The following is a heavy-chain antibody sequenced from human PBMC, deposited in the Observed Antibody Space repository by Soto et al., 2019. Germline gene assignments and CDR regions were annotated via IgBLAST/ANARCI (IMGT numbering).Heavy chain of an antibody. D-gene: IGHD3-3*01. CDR3: ARDFRYYDFWSGYSVYYYYGMDV. J-gene: IGHJ6*02. CDR1: GFTFSSYA. V-gene: IGHV3-30-3*01. Sequence: GSLRLSCAASGFTFSSYAMHWVRQAPGKGLEWVAVISYDGSNKYYADSVKGRFTISRDNSKNTLYLQMNSLRAEDTAVYYCARDFRYYDFWSGYSVYYYYGMDVWGQGTTVTVSS. CDR2: ISYDGSNK.